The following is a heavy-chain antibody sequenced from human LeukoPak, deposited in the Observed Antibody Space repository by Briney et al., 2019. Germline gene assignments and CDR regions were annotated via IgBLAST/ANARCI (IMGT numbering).Heavy chain of an antibody. J-gene: IGHJ1*01. D-gene: IGHD3-22*01. V-gene: IGHV4-39*01. Sequence: SETLSLTCSVSGDSVSRSDSYWDWIRQPPGKGLEWIGTIYYSGRTYYSPSLKSRVTMSVDPSNNQFSLTLRSVTAADTAVYYCARRRYYDSTGYLDWGQGTLVTVSS. CDR1: GDSVSRSDSY. CDR2: IYYSGRT. CDR3: ARRRYYDSTGYLD.